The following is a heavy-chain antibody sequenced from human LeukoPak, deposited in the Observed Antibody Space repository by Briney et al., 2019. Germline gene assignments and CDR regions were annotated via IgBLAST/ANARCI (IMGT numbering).Heavy chain of an antibody. CDR2: IFYTGST. CDR3: ARHRWADHYFAS. Sequence: ASETLSLTCTVSGGSISGYYWSWIRQPPGKGLEWIGYIFYTGSTNYNPSLKSRVTMSVDTSKNQFSLKLRSVTAADTAVYYCARHRWADHYFASWGQGTLVTVSS. V-gene: IGHV4-59*08. CDR1: GGSISGYY. D-gene: IGHD4-23*01. J-gene: IGHJ4*02.